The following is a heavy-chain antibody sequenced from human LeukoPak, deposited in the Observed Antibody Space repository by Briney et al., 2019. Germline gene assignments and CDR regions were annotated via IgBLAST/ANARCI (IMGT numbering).Heavy chain of an antibody. D-gene: IGHD2-8*02. CDR3: AKDPGASVSGFHMDV. CDR2: IWSDGNNR. CDR1: GFSLRNYG. Sequence: PGGSLRLSCAASGFSLRNYGMHWVRQATGKGLEWVSFIWSDGNNRFYADSVKGRLTISRDNSKNMLFLQMDTLRAEDTALYYCAKDPGASVSGFHMDVWGKGTTVIVPS. J-gene: IGHJ6*03. V-gene: IGHV3-30*02.